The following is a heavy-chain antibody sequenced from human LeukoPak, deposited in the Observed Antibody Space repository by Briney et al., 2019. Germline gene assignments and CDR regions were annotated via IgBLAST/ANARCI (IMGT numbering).Heavy chain of an antibody. Sequence: PGESLKISCRGSGYNFTTYWIICVRQMPGKGLEWMGRIDPSDSYSIYSPSFQGHVTISADKSICTAYLQWSSLKASDTAMYYCARRTGVEWFDPWGQGTPVTVSS. CDR3: ARRTGVEWFDP. CDR1: GYNFTTYW. J-gene: IGHJ5*02. V-gene: IGHV5-10-1*01. D-gene: IGHD3/OR15-3a*01. CDR2: IDPSDSYS.